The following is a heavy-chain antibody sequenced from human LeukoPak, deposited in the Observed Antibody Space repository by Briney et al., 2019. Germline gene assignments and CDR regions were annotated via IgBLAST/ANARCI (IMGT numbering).Heavy chain of an antibody. Sequence: ASVKVSCKATSRISWVRQAPGQGLEWMGWIGTYGGDTYYAQKFQGRITVTTDTSTSTVYMELRNLRSDDTAVYYCARDLWNFYDDSGYNRDFDSWGQGTLVTISS. J-gene: IGHJ5*01. D-gene: IGHD3-22*01. CDR2: IGTYGGDT. CDR1: TSR. V-gene: IGHV1-18*01. CDR3: ARDLWNFYDDSGYNRDFDS.